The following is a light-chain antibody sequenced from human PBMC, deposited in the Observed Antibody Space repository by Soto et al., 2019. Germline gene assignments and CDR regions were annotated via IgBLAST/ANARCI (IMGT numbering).Light chain of an antibody. CDR3: QQYENYWT. J-gene: IGKJ1*01. CDR1: QNIDRW. V-gene: IGKV1-5*01. Sequence: IQLTHPPSTTPASVVDTVIITCRASQNIDRWVAWYQQKSGKAPKLLIYHASSLETGVPSRFSGSGSGTEFTLTISSVQPDYCATYYCQQYENYWTFGQGTKVDIK. CDR2: HAS.